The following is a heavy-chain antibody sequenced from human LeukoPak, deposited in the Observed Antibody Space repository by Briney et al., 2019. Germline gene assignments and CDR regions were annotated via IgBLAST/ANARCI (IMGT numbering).Heavy chain of an antibody. Sequence: ASVKVSCTASGYTFTGYYMHWVRQAPGQGLEWMGRINPNSGGTNYAQKFQGRVTMTRDTSISTAYMELSRLRSDDTAVYYCARGGREDYDILTGYYINDYWGQGTLVTVSS. D-gene: IGHD3-9*01. CDR2: INPNSGGT. V-gene: IGHV1-2*06. CDR1: GYTFTGYY. J-gene: IGHJ4*02. CDR3: ARGGREDYDILTGYYINDY.